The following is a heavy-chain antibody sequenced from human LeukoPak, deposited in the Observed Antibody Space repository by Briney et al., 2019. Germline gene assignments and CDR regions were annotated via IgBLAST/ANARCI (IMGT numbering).Heavy chain of an antibody. CDR3: ARHAGNFDY. J-gene: IGHJ4*02. V-gene: IGHV4-59*08. D-gene: IGHD1-26*01. Sequence: KPSETLSLTCTVSGGSISSYYWSWIRQPPGKGLEWIGYIYYGGSTNYNPSLKSRVTISVDTSKNQFSLKLSSVTAADTAVYYCARHAGNFDYWGQGTLVTVSS. CDR2: IYYGGST. CDR1: GGSISSYY.